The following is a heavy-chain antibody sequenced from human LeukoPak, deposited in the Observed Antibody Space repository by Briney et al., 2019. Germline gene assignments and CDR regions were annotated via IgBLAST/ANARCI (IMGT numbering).Heavy chain of an antibody. CDR3: ARAAYDYGDPILHFVS. Sequence: SVKVSCKASGGTFSSYAISWVRQAPGQGLEWMGRIIPIFGIANYAQKFQGRVTITADKSTSTAYMELSSLRSEDTAVYYCARAAYDYGDPILHFVSWGQGTLVTVSS. CDR1: GGTFSSYA. J-gene: IGHJ4*02. V-gene: IGHV1-69*04. CDR2: IIPIFGIA. D-gene: IGHD4-17*01.